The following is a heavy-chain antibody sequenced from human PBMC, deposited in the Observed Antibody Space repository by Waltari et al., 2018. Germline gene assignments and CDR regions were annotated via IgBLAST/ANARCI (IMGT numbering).Heavy chain of an antibody. Sequence: QVQLQQWGAGLLKPSETLSLTCAVYGGSFSGYYWSWIRQPPGKGLEWIGEINRSGSTNYNPCLKSRVTISVDTSKNQFSRKLSAVAAADTAVYYCARMRSGSYLGRYFQHWGQGTLVTVSS. V-gene: IGHV4-34*01. CDR3: ARMRSGSYLGRYFQH. D-gene: IGHD1-26*01. J-gene: IGHJ1*01. CDR1: GGSFSGYY. CDR2: INRSGST.